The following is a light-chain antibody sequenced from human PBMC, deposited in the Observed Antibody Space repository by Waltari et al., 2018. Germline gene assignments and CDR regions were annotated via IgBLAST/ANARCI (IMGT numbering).Light chain of an antibody. Sequence: SSELTQDPAVSVALGQTVRITCHGDRLRDYSASWYQQKAGQAPVLVIHGENNRPSGIPDRFSGSSSGNTASLTITGAQAGDEADYYCNSRDSSGNVVFGAGTKLTVL. CDR2: GEN. CDR3: NSRDSSGNVV. CDR1: RLRDYS. J-gene: IGLJ2*01. V-gene: IGLV3-19*01.